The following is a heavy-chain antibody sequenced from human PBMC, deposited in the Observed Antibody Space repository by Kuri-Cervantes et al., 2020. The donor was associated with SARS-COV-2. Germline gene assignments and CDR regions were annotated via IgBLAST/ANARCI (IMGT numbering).Heavy chain of an antibody. Sequence: GGSLRLSFAASGFTFSSYWMHWVRQAPGKGLVWVSRINSDGSSTSYADSVKGRFTISRDNAKNTLYLQMNSLRAEDTAVYYCARGDDSSGYSLDYWGQGTLVTVSS. D-gene: IGHD3-22*01. CDR1: GFTFSSYW. J-gene: IGHJ4*02. CDR2: INSDGSST. V-gene: IGHV3-74*01. CDR3: ARGDDSSGYSLDY.